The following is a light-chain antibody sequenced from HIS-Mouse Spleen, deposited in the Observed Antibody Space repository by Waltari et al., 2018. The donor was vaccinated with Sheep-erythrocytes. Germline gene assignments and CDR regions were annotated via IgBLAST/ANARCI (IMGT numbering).Light chain of an antibody. V-gene: IGLV2-11*01. CDR1: SSDVGGYNY. CDR2: DVT. Sequence: QSALTQPRSVSGSPGQSVTISCTGTSSDVGGYNYVSWYQQHPGKAPKLLIYDVTKRPSGVPDRFSGSESRNTASLTISGLQAEDEADYYCCSYAGSYNHVFATGTKVTVL. J-gene: IGLJ1*01. CDR3: CSYAGSYNHV.